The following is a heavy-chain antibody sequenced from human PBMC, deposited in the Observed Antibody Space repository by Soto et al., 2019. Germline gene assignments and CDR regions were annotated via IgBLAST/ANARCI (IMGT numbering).Heavy chain of an antibody. CDR1: GFTFSGSA. CDR2: IRSKANSYAT. V-gene: IGHV3-73*01. CDR3: TRGGKEGCSGGSCYFY. Sequence: EVQLVESGGGLVQPGGSLKLSCAASGFTFSGSAMHWVRQASGKGLEWVGRIRSKANSYATAYVASVKGRFTISRDDSKNTAYLQMNSLKTEDTAVYYCTRGGKEGCSGGSCYFYWGQGTLVTVSS. J-gene: IGHJ4*02. D-gene: IGHD2-15*01.